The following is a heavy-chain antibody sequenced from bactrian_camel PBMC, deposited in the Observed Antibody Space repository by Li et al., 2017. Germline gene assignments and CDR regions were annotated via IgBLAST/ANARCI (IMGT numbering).Heavy chain of an antibody. D-gene: IGHD3*01. CDR2: IDNVGST. CDR1: TYVFSGSF. Sequence: ESGGGSEQAGGSLRLSCATSTYVFSGSFCMGWFRQAPGKQREGVAAIDNVGSTIYADSVKGRFTISKDNAANTLYLQMTNLKPEDTAMYYCAADSDQFCSVQSMRPNYWGQGTQVTVS. CDR3: AADSDQFCSVQSMRPNY. V-gene: IGHV3S53*01. J-gene: IGHJ4*01.